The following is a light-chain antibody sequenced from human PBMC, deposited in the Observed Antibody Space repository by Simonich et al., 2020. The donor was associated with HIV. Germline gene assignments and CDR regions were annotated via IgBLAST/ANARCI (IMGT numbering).Light chain of an antibody. CDR1: QRVSSN. CDR2: GAS. V-gene: IGKV3-15*01. Sequence: EIVMTQSPATLSVSPGERVTLSCRASQRVSSNLAWYQQRPGQAPRLLIYGASPRATGIPARFSGSGAGTEFTLTINSMQSEDFAVYYCQQYNNWPRGFGQGTKVEIK. J-gene: IGKJ1*01. CDR3: QQYNNWPRG.